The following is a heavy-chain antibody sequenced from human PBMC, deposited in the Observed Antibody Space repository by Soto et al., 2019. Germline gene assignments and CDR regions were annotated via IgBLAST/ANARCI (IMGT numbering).Heavy chain of an antibody. CDR2: INPKSGGT. CDR3: ARGDSTDCSNGVCSFFYNHDMDV. V-gene: IGHV1-2*04. D-gene: IGHD2-8*01. CDR1: GYSVTDYH. J-gene: IGHJ6*02. Sequence: GASVQVSCKASGYSVTDYHIHCVRQAPGQVLEWLGRINPKSGGTSTAQKFQGWVTMTTDTSISTASMELTRLTSDDTAIYYCARGDSTDCSNGVCSFFYNHDMDVWGQGTTVTVSS.